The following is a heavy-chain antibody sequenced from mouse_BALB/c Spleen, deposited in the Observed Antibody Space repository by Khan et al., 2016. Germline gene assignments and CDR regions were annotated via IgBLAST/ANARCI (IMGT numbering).Heavy chain of an antibody. J-gene: IGHJ2*01. CDR3: ASSPMTSVRAWSYFDH. V-gene: IGHV3-1*02. D-gene: IGHD2-13*01. CDR2: IHYSGST. Sequence: EVQLQESGPELVNPSQSLSLTCSVTGHSITSGYSWHWIRQFPGNQLEWMVYIHYSGSTNYNPSLKSRISLSRDTSKNQSFLPLNSVTTEATATFSGASSPMTSVRAWSYFDHWGQGTTLTVSS. CDR1: GHSITSGYS.